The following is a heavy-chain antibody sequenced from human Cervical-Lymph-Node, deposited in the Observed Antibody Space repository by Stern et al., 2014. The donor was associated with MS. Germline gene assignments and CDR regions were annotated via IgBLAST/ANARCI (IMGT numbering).Heavy chain of an antibody. J-gene: IGHJ6*02. Sequence: QVQLVQSGGGVVQPGRALRLSCAASGFTFSSYAMHWVRQAPGKGLELGAVISYGGSNKYYADSVKGRFTISRDNSKNTLYLQMNSLRAEDTAVYYCARANYDFWSGYPDFHYYGMDVWGQGTTVTVSS. CDR1: GFTFSSYA. V-gene: IGHV3-30-3*01. CDR3: ARANYDFWSGYPDFHYYGMDV. CDR2: ISYGGSNK. D-gene: IGHD3-3*01.